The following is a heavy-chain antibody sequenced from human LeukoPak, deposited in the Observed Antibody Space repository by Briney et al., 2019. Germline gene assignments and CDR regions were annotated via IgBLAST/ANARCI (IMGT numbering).Heavy chain of an antibody. J-gene: IGHJ5*02. D-gene: IGHD5-18*01. CDR2: INPNSGGT. Sequence: ASVKVSCKATGYTFSAFHIHWVRQDPGQGLEWMGWINPNSGGTNFAPKFHGRVSMTRDTSLSTAYMELSSLRSDDTAVYYCARGDKKENLSGPSGYFDPWGQGSLVTVSS. V-gene: IGHV1-2*02. CDR1: GYTFSAFH. CDR3: ARGDKKENLSGPSGYFDP.